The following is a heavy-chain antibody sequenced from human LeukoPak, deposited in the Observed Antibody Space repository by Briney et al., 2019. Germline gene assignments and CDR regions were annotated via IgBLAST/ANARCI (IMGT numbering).Heavy chain of an antibody. V-gene: IGHV3-74*01. Sequence: GGSLRLSCAASGFTFSSYNMNWVRQAPGKGLVWVSRIYNDGSSTSYADSVKGRFTISRDNAKNTLYLQMNSLRAEDTAVYYCTREKFDPWGQGTLVTVSS. J-gene: IGHJ5*02. CDR2: IYNDGSST. CDR3: TREKFDP. CDR1: GFTFSSYN.